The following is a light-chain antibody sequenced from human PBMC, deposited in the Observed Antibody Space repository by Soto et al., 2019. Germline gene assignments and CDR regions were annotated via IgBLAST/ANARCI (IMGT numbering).Light chain of an antibody. CDR1: QSVRRD. CDR3: QQYNNWPPIT. J-gene: IGKJ5*01. Sequence: VMTQSPVTLSVSPGERATLSCRASQSVRRDLAWYQQKPGQAPRLLIYDASTRATGIPARFSGSGSGTEFILTISSLQSEDFGVYYCQQYNNWPPITFGQGTRLEIK. CDR2: DAS. V-gene: IGKV3D-15*01.